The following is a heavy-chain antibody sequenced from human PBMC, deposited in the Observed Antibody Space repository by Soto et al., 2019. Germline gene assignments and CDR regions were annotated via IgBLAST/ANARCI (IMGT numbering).Heavy chain of an antibody. D-gene: IGHD5-12*01. CDR3: ARGSGYSGYDFLYYFDY. J-gene: IGHJ4*02. V-gene: IGHV1-69*06. Sequence: SVKVSCKASGGIFSSYAISWVRQAPGQGLEWMGGIIPIFGTANYAQKFQGRVTITADKSTSTAYMELSSLRSEDTAVYYCARGSGYSGYDFLYYFDYWGQGTLVTVSS. CDR2: IIPIFGTA. CDR1: GGIFSSYA.